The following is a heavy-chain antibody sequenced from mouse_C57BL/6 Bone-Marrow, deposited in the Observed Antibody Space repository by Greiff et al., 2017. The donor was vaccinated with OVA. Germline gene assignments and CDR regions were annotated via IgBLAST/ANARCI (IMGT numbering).Heavy chain of an antibody. CDR1: GFSLTSYG. V-gene: IGHV2-5*01. CDR2: IWRGGST. Sequence: QVQLQQSGPGLVQPSQSLSITCTVSGFSLTSYGVHWVRQSPGKGLEWLGVIWRGGSTDYNAAFMSRLSITKDNSKSQVFFKMNSLQADDTAIYYCAKNGYHPFYAMDYWGQGTSVTVSS. D-gene: IGHD2-2*01. J-gene: IGHJ4*01. CDR3: AKNGYHPFYAMDY.